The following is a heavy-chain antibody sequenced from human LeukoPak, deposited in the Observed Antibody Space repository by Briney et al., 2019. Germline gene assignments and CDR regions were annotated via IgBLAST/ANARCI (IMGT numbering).Heavy chain of an antibody. Sequence: GGSLRLSCTVSGFSFSDYFMTWIRQAPGKSLEFISYISSGGHTIYYADSLKGRFTISRDNAKNSLYLQMSRLTADDTAVYYCAGLATYSYGPVDYWGQGTLVTVSS. CDR1: GFSFSDYF. CDR3: AGLATYSYGPVDY. V-gene: IGHV3-11*01. J-gene: IGHJ4*02. CDR2: ISSGGHTI. D-gene: IGHD5-18*01.